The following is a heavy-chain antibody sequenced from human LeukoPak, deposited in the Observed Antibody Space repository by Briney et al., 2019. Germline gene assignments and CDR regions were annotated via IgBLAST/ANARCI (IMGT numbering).Heavy chain of an antibody. CDR1: GFTVSSNY. J-gene: IGHJ5*02. CDR3: ARDGEGSGSYQANWFDP. D-gene: IGHD1-26*01. CDR2: INWNGGSP. Sequence: GGSLRLSCAASGFTVSSNYMSWVRQAPGKGLEWISGINWNGGSPGYADSVKGRFTISRDNAKNSLFLQMNTLRAEDTALYYCARDGEGSGSYQANWFDPWGQGTLVTVSS. V-gene: IGHV3-20*04.